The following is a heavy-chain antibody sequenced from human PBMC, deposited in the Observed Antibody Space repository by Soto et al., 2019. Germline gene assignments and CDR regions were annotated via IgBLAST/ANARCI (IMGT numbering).Heavy chain of an antibody. D-gene: IGHD3-3*01. CDR1: GYTFTSYY. J-gene: IGHJ3*02. CDR3: ARVREVTIFGVVTLGASDI. CDR2: INPSGGST. Sequence: ASVKVSCKASGYTFTSYYMHWVRQAPGQGLEWMGIINPSGGSTSYAQKFQGRVTMTRDTSTSTVYMELSSLRSEDTAVYYCARVREVTIFGVVTLGASDIWGQGTMVTVSS. V-gene: IGHV1-46*01.